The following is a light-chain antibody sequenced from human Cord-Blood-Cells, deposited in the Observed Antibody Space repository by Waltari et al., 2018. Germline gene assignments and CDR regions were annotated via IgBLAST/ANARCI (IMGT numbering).Light chain of an antibody. CDR2: EVS. CDR1: SSVVGGYNY. J-gene: IGLJ2*01. Sequence: QSALTQPPSASGSPGQPVTISCTGTSSVVGGYNYVSRYQQHPGKAPKLMIYEVSKRPSGVPDRFSGSKSGNTASLTVSGLQAEDEADYYCSSYAGSNNFVVFGGGTKLTVL. V-gene: IGLV2-8*01. CDR3: SSYAGSNNFVV.